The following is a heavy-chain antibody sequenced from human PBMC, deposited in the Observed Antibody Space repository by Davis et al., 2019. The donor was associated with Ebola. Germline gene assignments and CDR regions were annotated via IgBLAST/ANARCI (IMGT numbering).Heavy chain of an antibody. V-gene: IGHV1-46*01. D-gene: IGHD1-14*01. CDR1: GYTFTGYY. Sequence: ASVKVSCKTSGYTFTGYYMHWVRQAPGQGLEWMGIINPSGGSTSYAQKFQGRVTMTRDTSTSTAYMEVGSLRSDDTAVYYCARRALHHTPDYWGQGTLVTVSS. CDR2: INPSGGST. CDR3: ARRALHHTPDY. J-gene: IGHJ4*02.